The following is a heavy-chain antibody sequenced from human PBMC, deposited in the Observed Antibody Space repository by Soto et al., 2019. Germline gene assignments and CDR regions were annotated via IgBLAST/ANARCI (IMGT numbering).Heavy chain of an antibody. D-gene: IGHD6-13*01. Sequence: PSATLSLTCTLSGGSICSYHWTWNRKPPGKGLEWIGYIYYSDSINYNPSLKSRVTISVDTSKNQFSLKLSSVTAADTAVYYCARGSSSSWYEDYWGQGTLVTVSS. CDR3: ARGSSSSWYEDY. V-gene: IGHV4-59*12. CDR1: GGSICSYH. J-gene: IGHJ4*02. CDR2: IYYSDSI.